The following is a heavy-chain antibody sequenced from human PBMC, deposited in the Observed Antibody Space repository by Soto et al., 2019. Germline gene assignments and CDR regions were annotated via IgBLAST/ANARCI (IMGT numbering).Heavy chain of an antibody. J-gene: IGHJ4*02. CDR1: GDTFTKLG. CDR2: FIPSFGTA. CDR3: AAGYSGRYSRFDC. V-gene: IGHV1-69*13. Sequence: SVKVSCKASGDTFTKLGFTWVRQAPGQGLEWVGQFIPSFGTAKYAPKFQGRVTIAADESTNIASMELTSLRTEDTAIYYCAAGYSGRYSRFDCWGQGTQVTVSS. D-gene: IGHD1-26*01.